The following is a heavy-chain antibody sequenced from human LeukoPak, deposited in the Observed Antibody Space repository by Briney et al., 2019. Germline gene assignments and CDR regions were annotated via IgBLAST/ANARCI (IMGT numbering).Heavy chain of an antibody. D-gene: IGHD6-19*01. CDR3: ARGRRTGYSSGWYLNY. V-gene: IGHV4-39*01. CDR2: IYYSGST. Sequence: SETLSITCTVSGGSISSSSYYWGWIRQPPGKGLEWIGGIYYSGSTYYNPSLKSRVTISVDTSKNQFSLKLSSVTAADTAVYYCARGRRTGYSSGWYLNYWGQGTLVIVSS. J-gene: IGHJ4*02. CDR1: GGSISSSSYY.